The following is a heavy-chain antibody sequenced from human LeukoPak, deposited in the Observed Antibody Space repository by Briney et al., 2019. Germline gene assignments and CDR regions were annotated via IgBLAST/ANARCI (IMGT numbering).Heavy chain of an antibody. CDR3: ASLFGGSAHIYYFDY. D-gene: IGHD3-10*01. CDR2: INWSGGSK. CDR1: GFTFDDYG. Sequence: GGSLRLSCEASGFTFDDYGMSWVRQAPGKGLEWVSGINWSGGSKGYADSAKGRFTISRDNAKNSLNLQMNSLRAEDTAVYYYASLFGGSAHIYYFDYWGQGTLVTVSS. J-gene: IGHJ4*02. V-gene: IGHV3-20*04.